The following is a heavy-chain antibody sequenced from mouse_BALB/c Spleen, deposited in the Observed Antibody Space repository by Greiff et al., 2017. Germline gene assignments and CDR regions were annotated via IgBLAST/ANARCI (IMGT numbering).Heavy chain of an antibody. CDR1: GFAFSSYY. Sequence: EVQLVESGAGLVKPGGSLKLSCAASGFAFSSYYMSWVRQTPEQRLEWVGYISSGGGSTYYPDTVKGRITIARDNAKNTLYLQMSSLTSEDSAMYYCGRRYGNYGSGLAYWGQGTLVTVSA. V-gene: IGHV5-12-1*01. J-gene: IGHJ3*01. D-gene: IGHD2-1*01. CDR2: ISSGGGST. CDR3: GRRYGNYGSGLAY.